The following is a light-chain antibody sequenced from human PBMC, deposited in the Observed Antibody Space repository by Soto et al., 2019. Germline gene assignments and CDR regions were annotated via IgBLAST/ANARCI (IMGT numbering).Light chain of an antibody. CDR3: QQYGTSPYT. J-gene: IGKJ2*01. V-gene: IGKV3-20*01. Sequence: EIALTQSPGTLSLSPGETATLPCRPSQSVGAVYLAWYQHRPAQAPSLLIYGASTRATGIPNRFSGSGSGTDFTLTINRLEPEDFAVYSCQQYGTSPYTFGQGTKLEIK. CDR2: GAS. CDR1: QSVGAVY.